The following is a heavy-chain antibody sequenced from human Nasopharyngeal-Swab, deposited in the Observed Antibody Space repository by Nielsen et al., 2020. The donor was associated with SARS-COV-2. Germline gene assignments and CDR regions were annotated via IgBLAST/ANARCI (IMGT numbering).Heavy chain of an antibody. J-gene: IGHJ4*02. CDR2: ISGSGGRT. D-gene: IGHD2-2*01. CDR3: ASSSLLSGGAFDY. Sequence: GESLKISCAASGFTFSSYAMSWVRQAPGKGLEWVSAISGSGGRTYYGDSVKGRFTISRDNSKNTLYLQMNSLRADDTAVYYCASSSLLSGGAFDYWGQGTLVIVSP. CDR1: GFTFSSYA. V-gene: IGHV3-23*01.